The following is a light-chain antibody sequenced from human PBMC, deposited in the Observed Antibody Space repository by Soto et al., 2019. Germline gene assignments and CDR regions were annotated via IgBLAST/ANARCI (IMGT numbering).Light chain of an antibody. CDR1: QNINSY. V-gene: IGKV3-11*01. Sequence: EIVLTQSPATLSLSPGERATLSCRASQNINSYLAWYQQKPGQAPRLLIYDASNRATGLPARFSGSGSGTDFTLTISGLEPEDFAVYYCQQRSNWWTFGQGTKVEIK. CDR2: DAS. CDR3: QQRSNWWT. J-gene: IGKJ1*01.